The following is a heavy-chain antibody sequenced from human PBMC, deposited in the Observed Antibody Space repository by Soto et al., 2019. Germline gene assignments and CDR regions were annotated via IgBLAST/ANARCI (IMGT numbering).Heavy chain of an antibody. CDR2: IYYSGST. CDR1: GGSVSSGDYF. D-gene: IGHD3-10*01. CDR3: ARSPNYYYYGFDV. V-gene: IGHV4-61*08. J-gene: IGHJ6*02. Sequence: SETLSLTCTVSGGSVSSGDYFWSWLRQSPGKRLEWIAYIYYSGSTNYNPTLKSRATISVDTSKSQVSLTLTSMTAADAALYYCARSPNYYYYGFDVWGQGTAVTVSS.